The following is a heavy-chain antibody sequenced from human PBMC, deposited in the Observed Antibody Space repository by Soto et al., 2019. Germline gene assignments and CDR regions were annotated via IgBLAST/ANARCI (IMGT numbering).Heavy chain of an antibody. CDR1: GFTFSSYG. CDR3: AKSSALLWFGDPIAHFDY. Sequence: VGSLRLSCAASGFTFSSYGMHWVRQAPGKGLEWVAVISYDGSNKYYADSVKGRFTISRDNSKNTLYLQMNSLRAEDTAVYYCAKSSALLWFGDPIAHFDYWGQGTLVTVSS. J-gene: IGHJ4*02. CDR2: ISYDGSNK. V-gene: IGHV3-30*18. D-gene: IGHD3-10*01.